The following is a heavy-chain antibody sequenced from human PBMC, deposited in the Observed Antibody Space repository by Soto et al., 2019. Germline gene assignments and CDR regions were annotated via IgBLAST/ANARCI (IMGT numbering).Heavy chain of an antibody. V-gene: IGHV4-34*02. Sequence: QVHLQQWGAGLLKPSETLSLTCAVYGGSFSGYYWNWIRQPPGKGLEWIGEINHSGSTNYNPSLKSRVSISEGTSNNQFSLKLSAVTAADTAVYYCARGRGDGYNQDWYFDLWGRGTLVTVSS. CDR1: GGSFSGYY. D-gene: IGHD3-10*01. CDR2: INHSGST. J-gene: IGHJ2*01. CDR3: ARGRGDGYNQDWYFDL.